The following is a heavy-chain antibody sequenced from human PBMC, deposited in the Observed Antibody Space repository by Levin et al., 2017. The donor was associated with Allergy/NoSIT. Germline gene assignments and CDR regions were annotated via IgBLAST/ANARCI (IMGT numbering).Heavy chain of an antibody. CDR1: GFTFSSYA. D-gene: IGHD2-15*01. Sequence: SGGSLRLSCAASGFTFSSYAMHWVRQAPGKGLEWVAVISYDGSNKYYADSVKGRFTISRDNSKNTLYLQMNSLRAEDTAVYYCARGALRGYCSGGSCYSQLSYWGQGTLVTVSS. J-gene: IGHJ4*02. V-gene: IGHV3-30-3*01. CDR3: ARGALRGYCSGGSCYSQLSY. CDR2: ISYDGSNK.